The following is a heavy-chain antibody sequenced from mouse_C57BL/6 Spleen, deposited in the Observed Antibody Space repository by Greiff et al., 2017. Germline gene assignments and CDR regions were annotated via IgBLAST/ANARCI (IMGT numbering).Heavy chain of an antibody. CDR1: GYSITSGYD. CDR3: ARARYGYDGGYYFDY. Sequence: EVQGVESGPGMVKPSQSLSLTCTVTGYSITSGYDWHWIRHFPGNKLEWMGYISYSGSTNYNPSLKSRISITHDTSKNHFFLKLNSVTTEDTATYYCARARYGYDGGYYFDYWGQGTTLTVSS. CDR2: ISYSGST. V-gene: IGHV3-1*01. J-gene: IGHJ2*01. D-gene: IGHD2-2*01.